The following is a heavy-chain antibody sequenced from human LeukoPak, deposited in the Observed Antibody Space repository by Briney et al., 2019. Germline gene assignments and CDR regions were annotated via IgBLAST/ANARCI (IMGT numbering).Heavy chain of an antibody. CDR3: AKGSGYEHSYYCYYMDV. J-gene: IGHJ6*03. Sequence: GGSLRLSCAASGFTFSSYGMHWVRQAPGKGLEGVALIRYDGSNKYYADSVNGRFTISRDISKNTLYPQMNSLRAEDTAVYYCAKGSGYEHSYYCYYMDVWGKGTTVTISS. V-gene: IGHV3-30*02. D-gene: IGHD5-12*01. CDR1: GFTFSSYG. CDR2: IRYDGSNK.